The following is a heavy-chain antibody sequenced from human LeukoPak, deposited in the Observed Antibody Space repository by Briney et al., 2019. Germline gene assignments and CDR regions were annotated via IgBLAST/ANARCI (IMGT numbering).Heavy chain of an antibody. CDR1: GFTFNNYV. J-gene: IGHJ4*02. Sequence: GGSLRLSCVGSGFTFNNYVMSWVRQAPGKGLEWVSGISSSGDRSYYADSVKGRFTISRDNSLNTLWLQMHSLRAEDTAIYFCARDSPFDSTGYYLDSWGQGTLVTVSS. CDR3: ARDSPFDSTGYYLDS. CDR2: ISSSGDRS. D-gene: IGHD3-22*01. V-gene: IGHV3-23*01.